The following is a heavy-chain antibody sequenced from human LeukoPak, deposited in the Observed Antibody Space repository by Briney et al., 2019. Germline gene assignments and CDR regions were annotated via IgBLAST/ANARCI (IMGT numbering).Heavy chain of an antibody. V-gene: IGHV3-7*01. CDR3: ARAGGTSWADY. Sequence: GGSLRLSCEASGFTFRDYWMTWVCQAPGKGLEWVANVKQDGTEKFYVDSVKGRFTISRDNGKNSLYLQMNSLRVEDTAIYYCARAGGTSWADYWGQGTLVTVSS. CDR2: VKQDGTEK. D-gene: IGHD6-13*01. J-gene: IGHJ4*02. CDR1: GFTFRDYW.